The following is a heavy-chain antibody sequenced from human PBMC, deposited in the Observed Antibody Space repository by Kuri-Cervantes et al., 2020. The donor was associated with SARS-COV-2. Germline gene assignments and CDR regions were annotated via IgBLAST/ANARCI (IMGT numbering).Heavy chain of an antibody. CDR2: ISWNSGSI. V-gene: IGHV3-9*01. J-gene: IGHJ4*02. CDR1: GFTFDDYA. CDR3: ASSDY. Sequence: SLKISCAASGFTFDDYAMHWVRQAPGKGLEWVSRISWNSGSIGYADSVKGRFTISRDNAKNSLYLQMNSLRAEDTAVYYCASSDYWGQGTLVTVSS. D-gene: IGHD2-15*01.